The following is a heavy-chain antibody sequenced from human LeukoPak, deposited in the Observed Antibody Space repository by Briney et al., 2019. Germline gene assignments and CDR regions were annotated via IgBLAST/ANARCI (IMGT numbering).Heavy chain of an antibody. CDR3: AREGRRLAYYYDSSGLSVSEYFQH. CDR2: INPSGGST. Sequence: VASVKVSCKASGYTFTSYYMHWVRQAPGQGLEWMGIINPSGGSTSYAQKFQGRVTMTRDTSTSTAYMELRSLRSDDTAVYYCAREGRRLAYYYDSSGLSVSEYFQHWGQGTLVTVSS. CDR1: GYTFTSYY. V-gene: IGHV1-46*01. D-gene: IGHD3-22*01. J-gene: IGHJ1*01.